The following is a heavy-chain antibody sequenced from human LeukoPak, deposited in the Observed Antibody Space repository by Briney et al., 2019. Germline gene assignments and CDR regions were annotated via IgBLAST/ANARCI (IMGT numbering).Heavy chain of an antibody. D-gene: IGHD6-19*01. CDR3: ARERSGWFFSN. V-gene: IGHV3-53*01. CDR1: GFIVSSNY. Sequence: GGSLRLSCAASGFIVSSNYMSWVRQAPGKGLEWVSIIYSGGTTDYADSVKGRFTISRDNSKNTLYLQMNSLRAEDTAVYYCARERSGWFFSNWGQGTLVTVSS. J-gene: IGHJ4*02. CDR2: IYSGGTT.